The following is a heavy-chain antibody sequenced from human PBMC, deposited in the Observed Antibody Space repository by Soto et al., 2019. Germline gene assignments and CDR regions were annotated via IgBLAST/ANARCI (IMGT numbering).Heavy chain of an antibody. J-gene: IGHJ3*02. CDR1: GYTFTSYY. CDR2: INPSGGST. V-gene: IGHV1-46*01. Sequence: GASVKVSCKASGYTFTSYYMHWVRQAPGQGLEWMGIINPSGGSTSYAQKFQGRVTMTRDTSTSTAYMELSRLRSDDTAVYYCARSIAVAGTRAFDIWGQGTMVTVSS. CDR3: ARSIAVAGTRAFDI. D-gene: IGHD6-19*01.